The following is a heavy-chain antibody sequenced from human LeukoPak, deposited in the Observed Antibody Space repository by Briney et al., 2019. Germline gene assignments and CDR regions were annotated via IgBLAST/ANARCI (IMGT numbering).Heavy chain of an antibody. V-gene: IGHV4-4*07. CDR1: DDSISSYY. Sequence: SETLSLTCTVSDDSISSYYWSWIRQPANKGLEWIGRIYTSGSTNYNPSLKSRVTMSVDTSKNQFSLKLSSVTAADTAVYYCARGGVRGGLLNYYYYMDVWGKGTTVTVSS. CDR3: ARGGVRGGLLNYYYYMDV. CDR2: IYTSGST. D-gene: IGHD2/OR15-2a*01. J-gene: IGHJ6*03.